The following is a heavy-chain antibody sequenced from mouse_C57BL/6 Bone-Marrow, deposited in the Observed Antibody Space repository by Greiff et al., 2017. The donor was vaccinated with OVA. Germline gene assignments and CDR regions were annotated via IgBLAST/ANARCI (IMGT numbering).Heavy chain of an antibody. CDR1: GYTFTSYW. V-gene: IGHV1-69*01. CDR2: IDPSDSYT. CDR3: ARGLRRTWFAY. J-gene: IGHJ3*01. Sequence: QVQLQQPGAELVMPGASVKLSCKASGYTFTSYWMHWVKQRPGQGLEWIGAIDPSDSYTNYNQQFKGKSTLTVDKSSSTAYMPLSSLTSEDSAVYYCARGLRRTWFAYWGQGTLVTVSA. D-gene: IGHD2-4*01.